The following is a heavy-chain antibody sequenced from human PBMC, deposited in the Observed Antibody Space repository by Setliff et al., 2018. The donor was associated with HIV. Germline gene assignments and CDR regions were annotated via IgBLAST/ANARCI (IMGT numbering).Heavy chain of an antibody. Sequence: SETLSLTCTVSGGSIRSYYWSWIRQPAGKGLEWIGRIYTSGNTNYNPSLKSRVTMSVDTSKNQFSLNLISVIAADTAVYYCARYWLVTSLHYDCDMDVWGKGTTVTVSS. CDR3: ARYWLVTSLHYDCDMDV. CDR2: IYTSGNT. D-gene: IGHD6-19*01. J-gene: IGHJ6*03. CDR1: GGSIRSYY. V-gene: IGHV4-4*07.